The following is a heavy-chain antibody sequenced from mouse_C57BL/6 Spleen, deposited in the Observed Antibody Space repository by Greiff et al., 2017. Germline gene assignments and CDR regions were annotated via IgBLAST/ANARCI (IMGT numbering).Heavy chain of an antibody. CDR1: GYSITSGYY. V-gene: IGHV3-6*01. J-gene: IGHJ3*01. CDR3: AREGKIAFAY. CDR2: ISYDGSN. Sequence: DVQLVESGPGLVKPSQSLSLTCSVTGYSITSGYYWNWIRQFPGNKLEWMGYISYDGSNNYNPSLKNRISITRDTSKNQFFLKLNSVTTEDTATYYCAREGKIAFAYWGQGTLVTVSA.